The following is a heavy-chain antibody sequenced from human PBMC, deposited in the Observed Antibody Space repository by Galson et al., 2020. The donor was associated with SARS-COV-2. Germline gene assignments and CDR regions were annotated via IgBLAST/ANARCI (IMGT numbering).Heavy chain of an antibody. CDR2: ISYDGSNK. CDR3: AREEAAAGTFDY. CDR1: GFTLSSYA. D-gene: IGHD6-13*01. J-gene: IGHJ4*02. V-gene: IGHV3-30*01. Sequence: GGYLRLSCAASGFTLSSYAMHWVRQAPGKGLEWVAVISYDGSNKYYADSVKGRFTISRDNSKNTLYLQMNSLRAEDTAVYYCAREEAAAGTFDYWGQGTLVTVSS.